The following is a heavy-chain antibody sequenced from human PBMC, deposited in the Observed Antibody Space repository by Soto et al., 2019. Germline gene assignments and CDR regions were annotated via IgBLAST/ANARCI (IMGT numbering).Heavy chain of an antibody. J-gene: IGHJ6*02. CDR2: ISYDGSNK. CDR3: ARDQGLRSLYYYYGMDV. D-gene: IGHD5-12*01. V-gene: IGHV3-30-3*01. CDR1: GFTFSSYA. Sequence: GGSLRLSCAASGFTFSSYAMHWVRQAPGKGLEWVAVISYDGSNKYYADSVKGRFTISRDNSKNTLYLQMNSRRAEDTAVYYCARDQGLRSLYYYYGMDVWGQGPTVTVSS.